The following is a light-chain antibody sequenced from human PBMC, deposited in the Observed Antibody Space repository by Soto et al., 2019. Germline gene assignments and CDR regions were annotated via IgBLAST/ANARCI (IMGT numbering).Light chain of an antibody. CDR1: SSDVGSYNL. V-gene: IGLV2-23*02. Sequence: QSALTQPASVSGSPGQSITISCTGTSSDVGSYNLVSWYQQHPGKAPKLMIYEVSKRPSGVSNRFSGSKSGNTASLTISGIQAEDEADYYCCSYAGSMLFGGGTKLTVL. J-gene: IGLJ2*01. CDR3: CSYAGSML. CDR2: EVS.